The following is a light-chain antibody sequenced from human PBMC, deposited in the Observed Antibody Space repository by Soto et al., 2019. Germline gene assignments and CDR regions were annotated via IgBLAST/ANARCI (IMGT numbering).Light chain of an antibody. Sequence: EIVLTQSPGTLSLSPGERATLSRRASQSVNSNYLAWYQQKSGQAPRLLIYGASSRATGIADRFSGSGSGTDFTLTISRLEPEDFAAYHCQQYGSSPITFGQGTRLEIK. CDR2: GAS. J-gene: IGKJ5*01. CDR3: QQYGSSPIT. CDR1: QSVNSNY. V-gene: IGKV3-20*01.